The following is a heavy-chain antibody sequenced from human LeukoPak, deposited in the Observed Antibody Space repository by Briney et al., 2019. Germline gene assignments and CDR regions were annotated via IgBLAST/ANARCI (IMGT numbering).Heavy chain of an antibody. CDR1: GYTFTGYH. D-gene: IGHD4-23*01. J-gene: IGHJ3*02. CDR3: ATLTPYGGNRRNDAFDI. Sequence: ASVKVSCKASGYTFTGYHMHWVRQAPGQGLEWMGRINPNSGGTNYAQKFQGRVTMTRDTSISTAYMEPSRLRSDDTAVYYCATLTPYGGNRRNDAFDIWGQGTMVTVSS. V-gene: IGHV1-2*06. CDR2: INPNSGGT.